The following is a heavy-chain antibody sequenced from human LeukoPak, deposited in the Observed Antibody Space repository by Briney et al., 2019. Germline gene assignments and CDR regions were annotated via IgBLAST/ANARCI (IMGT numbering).Heavy chain of an antibody. Sequence: PGGSLRLSCAASGFTFSSYSMNWVRQAPGKGLEWVSYISSSSSTIYYADSVKGRFTISRDNAKNSLYLQMNSLRAEDTAVYYCARGVAPGGKRGYYFDYWGQGTLVTVSS. V-gene: IGHV3-48*04. CDR1: GFTFSSYS. J-gene: IGHJ4*02. CDR3: ARGVAPGGKRGYYFDY. CDR2: ISSSSSTI. D-gene: IGHD4-23*01.